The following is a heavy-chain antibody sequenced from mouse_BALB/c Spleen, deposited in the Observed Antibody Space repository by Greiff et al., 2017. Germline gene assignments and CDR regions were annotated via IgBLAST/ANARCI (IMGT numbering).Heavy chain of an antibody. J-gene: IGHJ2*01. CDR2: IWAGGST. Sequence: VKLMESGPGLVAPSQSLSITCTVSGFSLTSYGVHWVRQPPGKGLEWLGVIWAGGSTNYNSALMSRLSISKDNSKSQVFLKMNSLQTDDTAMYYCARALYGRDYFDCWGQGTTLTVSS. D-gene: IGHD1-1*01. V-gene: IGHV2-9*02. CDR3: ARALYGRDYFDC. CDR1: GFSLTSYG.